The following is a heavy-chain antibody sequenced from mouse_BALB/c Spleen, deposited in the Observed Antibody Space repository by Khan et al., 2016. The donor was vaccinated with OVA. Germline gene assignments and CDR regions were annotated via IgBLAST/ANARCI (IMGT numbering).Heavy chain of an antibody. Sequence: QVQLQQSGPELVRPGVSVKISCKGSGFTFTDYAMHWVKQSHAKSLEWFGVISTYSGYTYYNQKFKGKATMTVDKSSSTAYMELARLTSEDSANYYCARTKCGSSCAMDYWGQGTSVTVSS. J-gene: IGHJ4*01. V-gene: IGHV1S137*01. CDR3: ARTKCGSSCAMDY. D-gene: IGHD1-1*01. CDR2: ISTYSGYT. CDR1: GFTFTDYA.